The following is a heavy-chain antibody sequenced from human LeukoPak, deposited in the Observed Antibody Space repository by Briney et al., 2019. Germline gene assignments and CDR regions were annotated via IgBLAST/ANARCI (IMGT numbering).Heavy chain of an antibody. CDR2: INHSGST. D-gene: IGHD3-3*01. Sequence: SETLSLTCAVYGGSFSGYYWSWIRQPPGKGLEWIGEINHSGSTNYNPSLKSRVTISVDTSKNQFSLKLSSVTAADTAVYYCARAPKPRTDYDFWSGYYREARYFDYWGQGTPVTVSS. CDR1: GGSFSGYY. J-gene: IGHJ4*02. V-gene: IGHV4-34*01. CDR3: ARAPKPRTDYDFWSGYYREARYFDY.